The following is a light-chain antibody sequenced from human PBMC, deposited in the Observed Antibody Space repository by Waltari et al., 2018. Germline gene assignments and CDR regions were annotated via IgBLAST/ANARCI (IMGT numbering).Light chain of an antibody. Sequence: DIQMTQSPSSLPASVGDRVTITCRASQSITIFLNWYQHKPGKAPRLLIYAASSLHSGVPSRFSGSGSGTDFTLTISSLQPEDFATYYCQQSYSSSHTFGQGTKLEI. CDR1: QSITIF. CDR2: AAS. V-gene: IGKV1-39*01. J-gene: IGKJ2*01. CDR3: QQSYSSSHT.